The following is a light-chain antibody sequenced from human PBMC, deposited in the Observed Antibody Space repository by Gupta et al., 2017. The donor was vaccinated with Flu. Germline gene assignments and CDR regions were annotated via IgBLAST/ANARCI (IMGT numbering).Light chain of an antibody. J-gene: IGKJ2*01. CDR1: QSVSSSY. CDR2: GAS. V-gene: IGKV3-20*01. Sequence: SSAFPGSMSLSPGERATLSCSASQSVSSSYLAWYQQKPGQALRLLIDGASSRATGIPDRFSGSGSGTDFTLTISRLEPEDFAVYYCQQYCSSPRTFGQGTKLEIK. CDR3: QQYCSSPRT.